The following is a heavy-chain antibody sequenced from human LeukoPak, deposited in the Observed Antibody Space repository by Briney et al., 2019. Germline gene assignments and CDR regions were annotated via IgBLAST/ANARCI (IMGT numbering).Heavy chain of an antibody. J-gene: IGHJ4*02. D-gene: IGHD3-10*01. V-gene: IGHV3-53*01. CDR2: IYSDNT. CDR3: ATVRDDNSGSRYRALDF. CDR1: GFTVSSNS. Sequence: PGGSLRLSCTVSGFTVSSNSMSWVRQAPGKGLEWVSFIYSDNTHYSDSVKGRFTISRDNSKNTLYLQMNSLRAEDTAMYSCATVRDDNSGSRYRALDFWGQGTLVTVSS.